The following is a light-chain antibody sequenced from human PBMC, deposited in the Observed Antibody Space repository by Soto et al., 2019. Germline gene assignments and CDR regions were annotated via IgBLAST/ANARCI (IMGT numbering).Light chain of an antibody. CDR1: QSVSTF. J-gene: IGKJ4*01. Sequence: EIVLTQSPATLSLSPGERAILSCRASQSVSTFLAWFQQKPGQPPRLLIYNASSRATGIPDRFSGGGSGTDFTLTISRLEPEDFAVYYCQQFSSYPLTFGGGTKVDIK. V-gene: IGKV3-11*01. CDR2: NAS. CDR3: QQFSSYPLT.